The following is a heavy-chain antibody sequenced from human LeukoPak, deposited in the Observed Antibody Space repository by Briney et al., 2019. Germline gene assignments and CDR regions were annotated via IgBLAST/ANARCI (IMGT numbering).Heavy chain of an antibody. CDR3: AREDLLDY. J-gene: IGHJ4*02. Sequence: GGSLRLSCAASGFTFSSYGMHWVRQAPGKGLEWVAFIRYDGSNKYYADSVKGRFTVSRDNSKNSLYLQMNSLRAEDTAVYYCAREDLLDYWGQGTLVTVSS. CDR2: IRYDGSNK. V-gene: IGHV3-30*02. D-gene: IGHD5/OR15-5a*01. CDR1: GFTFSSYG.